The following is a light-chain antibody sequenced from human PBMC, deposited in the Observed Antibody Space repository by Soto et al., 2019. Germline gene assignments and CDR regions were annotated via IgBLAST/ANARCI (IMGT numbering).Light chain of an antibody. J-gene: IGLJ2*01. Sequence: QSALTQPASVSGSPGQSITISCTGTSSDVGGYNYVSWYQQHPGKAPKLVIYEVTKRPSGVSNRFSGSKSGNTASLTISGLQAEDETDYYCSSYTSTNHVVFGGGTKVTAL. CDR1: SSDVGGYNY. V-gene: IGLV2-14*01. CDR3: SSYTSTNHVV. CDR2: EVT.